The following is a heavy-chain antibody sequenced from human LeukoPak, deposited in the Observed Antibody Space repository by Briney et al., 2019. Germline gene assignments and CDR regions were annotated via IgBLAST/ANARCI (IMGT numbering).Heavy chain of an antibody. D-gene: IGHD3-10*01. CDR2: IKSKTDGGTT. CDR3: TTERVVRGVPFDY. CDR1: GFIFDTYA. Sequence: GGSLRLSCAASGFIFDTYAMTWVRQAPGKGLEWVGRIKSKTDGGTTDYAAPVKGRFTISRDDSKNTLYLQMNSLKTEDTAVYYCTTERVVRGVPFDYWGQGTLVTVSS. J-gene: IGHJ4*02. V-gene: IGHV3-15*01.